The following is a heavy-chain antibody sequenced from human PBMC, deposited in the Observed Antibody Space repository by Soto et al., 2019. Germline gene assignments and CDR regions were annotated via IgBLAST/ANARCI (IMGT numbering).Heavy chain of an antibody. CDR2: MHHSGSI. CDR1: GDSITNNKW. J-gene: IGHJ4*02. Sequence: SETLSLTCSVSGDSITNNKWWSWVRQPPGKGLEWIGEMHHSGSIHYNAPLKSRATISVDKSRNQFSLQLTSVTAADTAVYYCARRYGDCFDFWGQGTLVTVSS. V-gene: IGHV4-4*02. D-gene: IGHD4-17*01. CDR3: ARRYGDCFDF.